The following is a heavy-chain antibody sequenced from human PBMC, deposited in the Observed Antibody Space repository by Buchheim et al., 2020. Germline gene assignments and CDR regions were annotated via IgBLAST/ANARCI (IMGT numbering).Heavy chain of an antibody. CDR2: ISGSGGST. V-gene: IGHV3-23*01. Sequence: EVQLLESGGGLVQPGGSLRLSCAASGFTFSSYAMSWVRQAPGKGLEWVSGISGSGGSTYYADSVKGRFTISRDNSKHTLYLQMNSLRAEDTAIYYCAKQLAYTVTTLYYFDYWGQGTL. J-gene: IGHJ4*02. CDR3: AKQLAYTVTTLYYFDY. CDR1: GFTFSSYA. D-gene: IGHD4-11*01.